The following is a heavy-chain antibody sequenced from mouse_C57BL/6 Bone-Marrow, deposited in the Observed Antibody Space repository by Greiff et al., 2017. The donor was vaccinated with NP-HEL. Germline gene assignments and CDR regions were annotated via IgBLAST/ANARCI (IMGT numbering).Heavy chain of an antibody. Sequence: EVQGVESGGGLVQPGGSLKLSCAASGFTFSDYYMYWVRQTPEKRLEWVAYISNGGGSTYYPDNVKGRFTISRDNAKNTLYLQMSRLKSEDTAMYYCARQSSDGKRMDYWGQGTSVTVSS. CDR3: ARQSSDGKRMDY. CDR1: GFTFSDYY. V-gene: IGHV5-12*01. J-gene: IGHJ4*01. D-gene: IGHD2-1*01. CDR2: ISNGGGST.